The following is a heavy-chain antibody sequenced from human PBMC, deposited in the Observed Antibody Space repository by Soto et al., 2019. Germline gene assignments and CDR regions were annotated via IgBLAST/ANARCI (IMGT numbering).Heavy chain of an antibody. D-gene: IGHD2-8*01. CDR3: AVGHCTNGVCYQNRGAFDI. V-gene: IGHV5-51*01. CDR2: IYPGDSDT. Sequence: GESLKISCKGSGYSFTSYWIGWVRQMPGKGLEWMGIIYPGDSDTRYSPSFQGQFTISADKSISTAYLQWSSLKASDTAMYYCAVGHCTNGVCYQNRGAFDIWGQGTMVTVSS. CDR1: GYSFTSYW. J-gene: IGHJ3*02.